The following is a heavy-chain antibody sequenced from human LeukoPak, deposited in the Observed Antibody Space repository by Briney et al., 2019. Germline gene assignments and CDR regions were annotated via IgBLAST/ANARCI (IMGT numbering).Heavy chain of an antibody. CDR2: IKEDGIDK. Sequence: GRSLRLPYAASGFTFRTYWQSWVRHASAKGLEWVVNIKEDGIDKYYVDSVKGRFTISRDNAKNSLYLQMNSLRAEDTALYYCARDTGYKVAFDIWGQGTMVTVSS. CDR1: GFTFRTYW. D-gene: IGHD5-12*01. J-gene: IGHJ3*02. V-gene: IGHV3-7*01. CDR3: ARDTGYKVAFDI.